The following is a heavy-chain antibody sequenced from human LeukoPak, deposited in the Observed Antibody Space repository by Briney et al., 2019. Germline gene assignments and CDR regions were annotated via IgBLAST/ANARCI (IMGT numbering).Heavy chain of an antibody. D-gene: IGHD2-21*02. CDR1: GFTFSSYA. V-gene: IGHV3-64D*06. J-gene: IGHJ4*02. Sequence: GGSLRLSCSASGFTFSSYAMHWVRQAPGKGLEYVSAISSNGGSTYYADSVKGRFTISRDNSKNTLYLQVNSLRAEDTAVYYCVTSTCGGDCYSGFDYWGQGTLVTVSS. CDR3: VTSTCGGDCYSGFDY. CDR2: ISSNGGST.